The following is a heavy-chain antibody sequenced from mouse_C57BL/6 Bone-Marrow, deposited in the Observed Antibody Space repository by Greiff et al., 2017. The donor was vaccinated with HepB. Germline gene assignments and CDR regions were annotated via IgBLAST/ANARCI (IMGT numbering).Heavy chain of an antibody. CDR1: GFSLTSYA. Sequence: VQVAESGPGLVAPSQSLSITCTVSGFSLTSYAISWVRQPPGKGLEWLGVIWTGGGTNYNSALKSRLSISKDNSKSQVFLKMNSLHTDDTARYYCARNEGDYYDYDAGAMDYWGQGTSVTVSS. CDR2: IWTGGGT. V-gene: IGHV2-9-1*01. J-gene: IGHJ4*01. D-gene: IGHD2-4*01. CDR3: ARNEGDYYDYDAGAMDY.